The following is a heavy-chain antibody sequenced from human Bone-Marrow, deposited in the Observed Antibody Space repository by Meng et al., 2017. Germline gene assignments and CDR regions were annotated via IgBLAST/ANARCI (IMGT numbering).Heavy chain of an antibody. CDR2: INPNSGGT. Sequence: ASVKVSCKASGYTFTAYYIHWVRQAPGQGLEGMGWINPNSGGTNYGQKFQGRVTVTRDSSISTAYMELSRLRSDDTAVYYCARGNWFDPWGQGTLVTVSS. V-gene: IGHV1-2*02. CDR3: ARGNWFDP. CDR1: GYTFTAYY. J-gene: IGHJ5*02.